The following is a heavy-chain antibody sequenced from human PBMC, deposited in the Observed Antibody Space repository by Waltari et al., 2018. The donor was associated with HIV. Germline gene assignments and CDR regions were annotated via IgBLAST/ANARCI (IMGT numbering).Heavy chain of an antibody. CDR3: AGGGVLLWFGDLNWFDP. D-gene: IGHD3-10*01. V-gene: IGHV3-7*01. J-gene: IGHJ5*02. Sequence: EVQLVESGGGLVQPGGSLRLSCAAPGFTFSSYWMTRIRQAPGKGLEWVANIKQDGSEKYYVDSVKGRFTISRDNAKNSLYLQMNSLRVEDTAVYYCAGGGVLLWFGDLNWFDPWGQGTLVTVSS. CDR2: IKQDGSEK. CDR1: GFTFSSYW.